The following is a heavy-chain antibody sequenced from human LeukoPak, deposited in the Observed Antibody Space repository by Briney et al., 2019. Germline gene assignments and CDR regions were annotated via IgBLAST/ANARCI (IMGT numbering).Heavy chain of an antibody. V-gene: IGHV1-8*01. CDR1: GYTFTSYD. D-gene: IGHD3-10*01. CDR2: MNPNSGNT. J-gene: IGHJ4*02. CDR3: ARADNYYGSGSYSYYFDY. Sequence: ASVKVSCKASGYTFTSYDINWVRQSTGQGLEWMGWMNPNSGNTGYAQKFQGRVTMTRNTSISTAYMELSSLRSEDTAVYYCARADNYYGSGSYSYYFDYWGQGTLVTVSS.